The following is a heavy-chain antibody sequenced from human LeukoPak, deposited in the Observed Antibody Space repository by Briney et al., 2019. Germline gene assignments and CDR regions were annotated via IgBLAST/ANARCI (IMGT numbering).Heavy chain of an antibody. V-gene: IGHV4-34*01. J-gene: IGHJ3*02. Sequence: PSETLSLTCAVYGGSFSGYYWSWIRQPPGKGLEWIGEINHSGSTNYNPSLKSRVTISVDTSKNQFSLKLSSVTAADTAVYYCARQNDILTGDAFDIWGQGTMVTVSS. CDR1: GGSFSGYY. CDR3: ARQNDILTGDAFDI. D-gene: IGHD3-9*01. CDR2: INHSGST.